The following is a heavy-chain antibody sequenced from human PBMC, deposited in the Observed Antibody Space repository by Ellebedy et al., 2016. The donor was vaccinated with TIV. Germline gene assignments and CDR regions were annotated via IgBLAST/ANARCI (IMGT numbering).Heavy chain of an antibody. J-gene: IGHJ3*02. D-gene: IGHD2-21*01. Sequence: GESLKISCAASGFTFSNSVMSWVRQAPGKGLEWVSTISIRADTTHYADSVRGRFTISRDNSKNTLYLQVESLRGEDTAVYYCAREGVGSGHCGGFDIWGQGTLVTVSS. CDR2: ISIRADTT. CDR1: GFTFSNSV. V-gene: IGHV3-23*01. CDR3: AREGVGSGHCGGFDI.